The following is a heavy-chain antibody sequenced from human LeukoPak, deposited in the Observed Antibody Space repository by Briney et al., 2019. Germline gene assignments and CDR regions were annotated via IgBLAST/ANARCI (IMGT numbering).Heavy chain of an antibody. D-gene: IGHD6-13*01. J-gene: IGHJ4*02. V-gene: IGHV4-59*08. Sequence: SETLSLTCSVSGGSVSSYYWSWIRQPPGKGLEWIGHIHYSGRTNYNPSLRSRVTISVDTSKNQFSLKLTSVTAADTAVYYCAKHEGTAGPFDSWGQGTLVTVSS. CDR2: IHYSGRT. CDR3: AKHEGTAGPFDS. CDR1: GGSVSSYY.